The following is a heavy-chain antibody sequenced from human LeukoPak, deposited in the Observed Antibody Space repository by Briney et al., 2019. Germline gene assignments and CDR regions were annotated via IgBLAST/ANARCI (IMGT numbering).Heavy chain of an antibody. J-gene: IGHJ4*02. CDR1: GFTFSRYG. CDR2: IRYDGSNK. Sequence: GGSLRLSCAASGFTFSRYGMHWVRQAPGKGLEWVAFIRYDGSNKYYADSVKGRFTISRDNSKNTLYLQMNSLRAEDTAVYYCAKRRGSWSYVPFDYWGQGTLVTVSS. CDR3: AKRRGSWSYVPFDY. D-gene: IGHD1-26*01. V-gene: IGHV3-30*02.